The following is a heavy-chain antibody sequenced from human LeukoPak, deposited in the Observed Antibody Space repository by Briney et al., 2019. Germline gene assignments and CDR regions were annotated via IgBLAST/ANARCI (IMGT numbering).Heavy chain of an antibody. D-gene: IGHD3-10*01. CDR1: GFTFDDYG. Sequence: GGSLRLSCAASGFTFDDYGMSWVRQAPGKGLEWVSGINWNGGSTGYADSVKGRFTISRDNAKNSLYLQMNSLRAEDTALYYCARRGDMVRGADYYYYYYYMDVWGKGTTVTVSS. V-gene: IGHV3-20*04. J-gene: IGHJ6*03. CDR3: ARRGDMVRGADYYYYYYYMDV. CDR2: INWNGGST.